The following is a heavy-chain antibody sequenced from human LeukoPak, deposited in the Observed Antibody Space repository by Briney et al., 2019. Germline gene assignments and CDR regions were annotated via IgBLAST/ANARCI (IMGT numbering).Heavy chain of an antibody. Sequence: GASVKVSCKASGYTFTSYGISWVRQAPGQGLEWMGWMNPNSGNTGYAQKFQGRVTMTRNTSISTAYMELSSLRSEDTAVYYCARIRYDYVWGSYRYDAFDIWGQGTMVTVSS. CDR2: MNPNSGNT. CDR1: GYTFTSYG. V-gene: IGHV1-8*02. CDR3: ARIRYDYVWGSYRYDAFDI. D-gene: IGHD3-16*02. J-gene: IGHJ3*02.